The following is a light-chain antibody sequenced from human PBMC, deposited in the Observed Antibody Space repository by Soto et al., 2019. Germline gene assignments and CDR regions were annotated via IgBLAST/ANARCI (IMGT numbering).Light chain of an antibody. J-gene: IGKJ1*01. V-gene: IGKV4-1*01. CDR1: QSILNKSNNKNY. Sequence: DIVMTQSPDSLAVPLGERATINCKSSQSILNKSNNKNYLAWYQQKPGQPPKLFIYWASTRESVVPDRFSGSGSGTDFSLTISSLQSEDVAVYYCQQYSNIPWTFGQGTKVEIK. CDR2: WAS. CDR3: QQYSNIPWT.